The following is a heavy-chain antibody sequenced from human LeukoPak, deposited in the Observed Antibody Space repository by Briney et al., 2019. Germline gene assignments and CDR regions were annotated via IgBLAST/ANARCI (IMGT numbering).Heavy chain of an antibody. CDR1: GFTFSSYA. CDR2: ISGSGGST. D-gene: IGHD3-16*01. J-gene: IGHJ4*02. CDR3: ARTGGTDDDY. V-gene: IGHV3-23*01. Sequence: GGSLRLSCAASGFTFSSYAMSWVRQAPGKGLEWVSAISGSGGSTYYADSVKGRFTISRDNAKNSLYLQMNSLRAEDTALYYCARTGGTDDDYWGRGTLVTVSS.